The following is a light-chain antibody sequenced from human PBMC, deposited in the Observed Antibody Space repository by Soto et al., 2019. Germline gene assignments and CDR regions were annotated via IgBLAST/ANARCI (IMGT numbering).Light chain of an antibody. CDR3: QQYGASQIT. CDR1: QSVSSSY. J-gene: IGKJ5*01. V-gene: IGKV3-20*01. Sequence: DIVXTQSPGTLSLSPGERVTLSCRASQSVSSSYLAWYQQKPGQAPRLLIYGASSRATGFPDRFSGSGSGTDFTLTISRLEPEDFAVYYCQQYGASQITFGQGTRLEIK. CDR2: GAS.